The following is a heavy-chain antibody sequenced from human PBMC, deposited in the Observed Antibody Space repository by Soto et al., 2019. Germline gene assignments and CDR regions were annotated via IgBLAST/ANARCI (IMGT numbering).Heavy chain of an antibody. D-gene: IGHD6-6*01. CDR3: AREVYSSSLPTYYYYYGMDV. Sequence: SVKVSCKASGFTFTSSAMQWVRQARGQRLEWIGWIVVGSGNTNYAQKFQERVTITRDMSTSTAYMELSSLRSEDTAVYYCAREVYSSSLPTYYYYYGMDVWGQGTTVTVSS. CDR2: IVVGSGNT. CDR1: GFTFTSSA. V-gene: IGHV1-58*02. J-gene: IGHJ6*02.